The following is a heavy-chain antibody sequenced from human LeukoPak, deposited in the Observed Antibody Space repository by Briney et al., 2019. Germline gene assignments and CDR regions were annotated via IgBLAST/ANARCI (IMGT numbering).Heavy chain of an antibody. D-gene: IGHD3-10*01. CDR1: GFTFSSYS. V-gene: IGHV3-48*04. Sequence: GGSLRLSCAASGFTFSSYSMNWVRQAPGKGLEWVSYISSSSSTIYNADSVKGRFTIYRDNAKNSLDLQMNSLRAEDTAVYYCARERGPIDSWGQGTLVTVSS. J-gene: IGHJ4*02. CDR2: ISSSSSTI. CDR3: ARERGPIDS.